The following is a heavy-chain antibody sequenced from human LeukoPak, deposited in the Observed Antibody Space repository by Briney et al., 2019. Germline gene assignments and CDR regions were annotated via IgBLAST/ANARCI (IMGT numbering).Heavy chain of an antibody. CDR3: ARSGPGGYSSSWYDY. J-gene: IGHJ4*02. CDR2: IYYSGST. D-gene: IGHD6-13*01. Sequence: ASETLSLTCTVSGGSISSSSYYWGWIRQPPGKGLEWIGYIYYSGSTNYNPSLKSRVTKSVDTSKNQFSLKLSSVTAADTAVYYCARSGPGGYSSSWYDYWGQGTLVTVSS. V-gene: IGHV4-61*05. CDR1: GGSISSSSYY.